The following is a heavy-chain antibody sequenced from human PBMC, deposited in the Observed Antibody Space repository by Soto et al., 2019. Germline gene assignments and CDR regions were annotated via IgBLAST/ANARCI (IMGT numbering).Heavy chain of an antibody. CDR2: IYYSGST. CDR3: ARGIEGWYQGRYYYGMDV. D-gene: IGHD6-19*01. V-gene: IGHV4-61*01. Sequence: QVQLQESGPGLVKPSETLSLTCTVSGGSVSSGSYYWSWIRQPPGKGLEWIGYIYYSGSTNYNPSLKERGTISIDTSKNQFSLRLSSVTAADTAVYYCARGIEGWYQGRYYYGMDVWGQGTTVTVSS. J-gene: IGHJ6*02. CDR1: GGSVSSGSYY.